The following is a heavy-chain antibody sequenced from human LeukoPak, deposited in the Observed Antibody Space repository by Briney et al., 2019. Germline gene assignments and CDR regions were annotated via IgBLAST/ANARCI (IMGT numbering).Heavy chain of an antibody. Sequence: SETLSLTCTVSGGSISSYYWSWIRQPAGKGLEWIGRIYTSGSTNYNPSLKSRVTMSVDTSKNQFSLKLSSVTAADTAVYYCARDPAAAGSYWYFDLWGRGTLVIVSS. J-gene: IGHJ2*01. D-gene: IGHD6-13*01. CDR3: ARDPAAAGSYWYFDL. CDR2: IYTSGST. CDR1: GGSISSYY. V-gene: IGHV4-4*07.